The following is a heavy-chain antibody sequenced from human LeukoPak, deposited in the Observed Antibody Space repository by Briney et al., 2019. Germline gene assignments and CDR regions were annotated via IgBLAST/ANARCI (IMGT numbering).Heavy chain of an antibody. CDR3: ARRRYYNGSGYLE. CDR1: GDSVSRSDSY. CDR2: IYYSGRT. Sequence: SETLSLTCSVSGDSVSRSDSYWDWIRQPPGKGLEWIGTIYYSGRTYYSPSLKSRVTMSVDPSNNQFSLNLRSVTAADTALYYCARRRYYNGSGYLEWGQGTLLSVSS. D-gene: IGHD3-22*01. V-gene: IGHV4-39*01. J-gene: IGHJ1*01.